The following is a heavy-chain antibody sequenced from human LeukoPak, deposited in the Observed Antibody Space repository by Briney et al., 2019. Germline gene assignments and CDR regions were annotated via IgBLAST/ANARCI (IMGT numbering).Heavy chain of an antibody. CDR3: AKDLERFGELTGY. CDR1: GFTFSSYG. Sequence: GGSLRLSCAASGFTFSSYGMHWVRQAPGKGLEWVAVISYDGSNKYYADSVKGRFTISRDNSKNTLYLQMNSLRAEDTAVYYCAKDLERFGELTGYWGQGTLVTVSS. V-gene: IGHV3-30*19. D-gene: IGHD3-10*01. CDR2: ISYDGSNK. J-gene: IGHJ4*02.